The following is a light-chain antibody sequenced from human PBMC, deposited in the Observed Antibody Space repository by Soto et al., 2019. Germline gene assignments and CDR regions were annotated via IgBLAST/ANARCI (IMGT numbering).Light chain of an antibody. J-gene: IGLJ2*01. Sequence: SYELTQPPSLSVAPGQTAKITCGGDKIGRKSVDWYQQKSGQAPVLVVYEDGARPSGIPERFSGSNSGNTATLTISRVEVGDEADYFCQVWDSDLHVVFGGWTKVTVL. V-gene: IGLV3-21*02. CDR3: QVWDSDLHVV. CDR1: KIGRKS. CDR2: EDG.